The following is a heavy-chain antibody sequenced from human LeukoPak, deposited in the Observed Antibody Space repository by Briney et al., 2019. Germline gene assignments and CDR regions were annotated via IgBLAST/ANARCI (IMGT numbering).Heavy chain of an antibody. Sequence: ASVKVSCKASGYTFSDYYLHWVRQAPGQGLEWMGWINSNSGDTNYAQKFQGRVTMTKDTSISTAYMELSSLRSDDTAVYYCAKVRDSSGYYFSGYFDYWGQGTLVTVSS. J-gene: IGHJ4*02. D-gene: IGHD3-22*01. CDR2: INSNSGDT. CDR3: AKVRDSSGYYFSGYFDY. CDR1: GYTFSDYY. V-gene: IGHV1-2*02.